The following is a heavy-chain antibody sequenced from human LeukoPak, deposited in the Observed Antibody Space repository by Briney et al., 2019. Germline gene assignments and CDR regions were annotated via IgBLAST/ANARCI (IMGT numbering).Heavy chain of an antibody. CDR1: GGSISSYY. D-gene: IGHD6-19*01. CDR2: IYYSGST. J-gene: IGHJ4*02. Sequence: SETLSLTCTVSGGSISSYYWSWIRQPPGKGLEWIGYIYYSGSTNYNPSLKSRVTISVDTSKNQFSLKLSSVTAADTAVYYCARKNVEYRSGQLDYWGQGTLVTVSS. CDR3: ARKNVEYRSGQLDY. V-gene: IGHV4-59*01.